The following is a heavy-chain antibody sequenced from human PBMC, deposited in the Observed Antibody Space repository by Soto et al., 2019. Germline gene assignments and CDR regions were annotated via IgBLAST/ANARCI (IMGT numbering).Heavy chain of an antibody. Sequence: GGSLRLSCAASGFTFSSYWMSWVRQAPGKGLEWVSAISGSGGSTYYADSVKGRFTISRDNSKNTLYLQMNSLRAEDTAVYYCAKTPDFWSGAFDYWGQGALVTVSS. D-gene: IGHD3-3*01. CDR3: AKTPDFWSGAFDY. CDR1: GFTFSSYW. CDR2: ISGSGGST. V-gene: IGHV3-23*01. J-gene: IGHJ4*02.